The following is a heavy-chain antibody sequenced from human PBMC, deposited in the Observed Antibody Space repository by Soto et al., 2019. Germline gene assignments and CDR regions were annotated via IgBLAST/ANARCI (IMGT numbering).Heavy chain of an antibody. CDR1: GFTFSHYA. CDR3: VKNYYYGSGSYLGAFDI. J-gene: IGHJ3*02. D-gene: IGHD3-10*01. V-gene: IGHV3-23*01. CDR2: IAADGGST. Sequence: PGGSLRLSCAASGFTFSHYAMSWVRQAPGKGLEWVSTIAADGGSTYYGDSVKGRFSISRDNSKNTLFLQLNSLRAEDTAVYYCVKNYYYGSGSYLGAFDIWGQGTMVTVSS.